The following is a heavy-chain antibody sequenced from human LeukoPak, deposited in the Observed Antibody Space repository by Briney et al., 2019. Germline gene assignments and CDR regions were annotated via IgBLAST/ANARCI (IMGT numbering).Heavy chain of an antibody. D-gene: IGHD6-19*01. J-gene: IGHJ4*02. CDR2: TYYRSKWYN. CDR3: ARGSSGWYYFDY. V-gene: IGHV6-1*01. CDR1: GDSVSSNSAA. Sequence: SQTLSLTCVISGDSVSSNSAAWNWIRQSPSRGLGWLGRTYYRSKWYNDYAISVKSRITINPDTSKNQFSLQLNSVTPEDAAMYYCARGSSGWYYFDYWGQGTLVTVSS.